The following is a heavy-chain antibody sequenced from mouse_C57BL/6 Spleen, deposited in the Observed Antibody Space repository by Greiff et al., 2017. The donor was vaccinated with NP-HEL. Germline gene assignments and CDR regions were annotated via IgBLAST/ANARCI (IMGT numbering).Heavy chain of an antibody. Sequence: VQLMESGPELVKPGASVKISCKASGYAFSSSWMNWVKQRPGKGLEWIGRIYPGDGDTNYNGKFKGKATLTADKSSSTAYMQLSSLTSEDSAVYFCARSREAQDTDYWGQGTTLTVSS. V-gene: IGHV1-82*01. CDR2: IYPGDGDT. D-gene: IGHD3-2*02. CDR3: ARSREAQDTDY. J-gene: IGHJ2*01. CDR1: GYAFSSSW.